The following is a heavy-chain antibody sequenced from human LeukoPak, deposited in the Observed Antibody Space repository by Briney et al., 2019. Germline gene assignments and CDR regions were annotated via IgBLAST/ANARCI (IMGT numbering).Heavy chain of an antibody. V-gene: IGHV1-18*01. J-gene: IGHJ6*03. Sequence: ASVKVSCKASGYTFTSYGISWVRQAPGQGLEWMGWISAYNGNTNYAQKLQGRVTMTTDTSTSTAYMELRSLRSDDTAVYYCARDFMTTVTNYYYYYMDVWGKGTTVTVSS. CDR3: ARDFMTTVTNYYYYYMDV. CDR1: GYTFTSYG. D-gene: IGHD4-11*01. CDR2: ISAYNGNT.